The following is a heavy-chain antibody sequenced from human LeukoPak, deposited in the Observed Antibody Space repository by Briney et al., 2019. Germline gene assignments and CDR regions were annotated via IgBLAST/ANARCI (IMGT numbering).Heavy chain of an antibody. D-gene: IGHD6-6*01. CDR3: ARGGGLAARLEY. Sequence: PGGSLRLSCAASGFTFSNYWMTWVRQAPGKGLEWVANIKEDGSEKNYVDSVKGRFTISRDNAKNSLYLQMNSLRAEDTAVYYCARGGGLAARLEYWGQGTLVTVSS. CDR1: GFTFSNYW. V-gene: IGHV3-7*01. CDR2: IKEDGSEK. J-gene: IGHJ4*02.